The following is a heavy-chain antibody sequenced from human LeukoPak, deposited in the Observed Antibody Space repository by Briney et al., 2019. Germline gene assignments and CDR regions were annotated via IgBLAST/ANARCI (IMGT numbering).Heavy chain of an antibody. CDR3: ARQRSYYDSSGYNNWFDP. V-gene: IGHV4-59*01. J-gene: IGHJ5*02. D-gene: IGHD3-22*01. CDR2: IYYSGST. CDR1: GGSISSYY. Sequence: SETLSLTCTVSGGSISSYYWSWLRQPPGKGLEWIGYIYYSGSTNYNPSLKSRVTISVDMSKNQFSLKLSSVTAADTAVYYCARQRSYYDSSGYNNWFDPWGQGALVTVSS.